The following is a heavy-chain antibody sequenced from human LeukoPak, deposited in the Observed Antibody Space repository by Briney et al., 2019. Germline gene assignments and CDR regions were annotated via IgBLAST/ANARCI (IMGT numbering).Heavy chain of an antibody. CDR2: IYYSGST. CDR1: GGSISSSSYY. Sequence: SQTLSLTCTVSGGSISSSSYYWGWIRQPPGKGLEWIGSIYYSGSTYYNPSLKSRVTISVDTSKNQFSLKLSSVTAADTAVYYCARQDYGGNPYFDYWGQGTLVTVSS. D-gene: IGHD4-23*01. CDR3: ARQDYGGNPYFDY. V-gene: IGHV4-39*01. J-gene: IGHJ4*02.